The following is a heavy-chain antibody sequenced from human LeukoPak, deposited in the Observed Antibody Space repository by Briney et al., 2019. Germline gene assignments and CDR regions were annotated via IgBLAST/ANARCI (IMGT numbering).Heavy chain of an antibody. Sequence: GGSLRLSCAASGFTFSSYAMSWVRQAPGKGLEWVSAISGSGGSTYYADSVKGRFTISRDNSKNTLYLQMNSLRAEDTAVYYCARTTEVLLWFGELEYWGQGTLVTVSS. D-gene: IGHD3-10*01. CDR2: ISGSGGST. J-gene: IGHJ4*02. CDR1: GFTFSSYA. CDR3: ARTTEVLLWFGELEY. V-gene: IGHV3-23*01.